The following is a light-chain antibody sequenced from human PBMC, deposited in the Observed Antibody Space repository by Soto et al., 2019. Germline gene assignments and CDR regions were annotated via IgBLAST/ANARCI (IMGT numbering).Light chain of an antibody. V-gene: IGLV2-14*01. J-gene: IGLJ1*01. CDR1: TSDVGGYDV. CDR2: EVS. Sequence: QSVLTQPASVSGSPGQSITISCSGTTSDVGGYDVVSWYQQHPGKAPKLMISEVSNRPSGVSNRFSGSKSGNTASLTISGLQAEDEADYYCCSHRGYISFYVFGTGTKLTVL. CDR3: CSHRGYISFYV.